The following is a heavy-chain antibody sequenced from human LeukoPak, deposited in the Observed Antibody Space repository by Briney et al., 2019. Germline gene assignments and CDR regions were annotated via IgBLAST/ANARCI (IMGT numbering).Heavy chain of an antibody. J-gene: IGHJ4*02. V-gene: IGHV3-66*01. Sequence: GVSLRLSCAASGVTVSSDYMSWVRQPPGKGLEWVSVIYSGGNTYYADSVKGRFTISRDNSKNTLYLQMNSLRAEETAVYYCARAGPSSSWHQFDYWGQGTLVTVSS. CDR1: GVTVSSDY. D-gene: IGHD6-13*01. CDR2: IYSGGNT. CDR3: ARAGPSSSWHQFDY.